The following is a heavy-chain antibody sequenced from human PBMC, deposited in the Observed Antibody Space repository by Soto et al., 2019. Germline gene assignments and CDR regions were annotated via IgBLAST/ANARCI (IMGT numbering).Heavy chain of an antibody. J-gene: IGHJ5*02. Sequence: GGSLRLSCAASGFTVSSNYMSWLRQAPGKGLEWVSVLYSGGSTYYADSVKGRFTISRHDSNNTLFLQMNSLRADDTAVYYCARSGLSIPVGGFDPWGQGTLVTVSS. CDR2: LYSGGST. CDR1: GFTVSSNY. D-gene: IGHD1-26*01. CDR3: ARSGLSIPVGGFDP. V-gene: IGHV3-53*04.